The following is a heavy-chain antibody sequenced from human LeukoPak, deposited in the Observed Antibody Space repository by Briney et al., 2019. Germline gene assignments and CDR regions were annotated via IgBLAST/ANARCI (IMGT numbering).Heavy chain of an antibody. J-gene: IGHJ4*02. CDR1: GFNFDDYT. CDR2: ITWTGGNT. Sequence: GGSLRLSCAASGFNFDDYTMHWVRQAPGKGLGWVSLITWTGGNTYYADSVKGRFTISRDNFKRSLYLQMNSLRTEDTALYYCVKGPTHSANWYAALDYWGQGTLVTVSS. D-gene: IGHD6-13*01. CDR3: VKGPTHSANWYAALDY. V-gene: IGHV3-43*01.